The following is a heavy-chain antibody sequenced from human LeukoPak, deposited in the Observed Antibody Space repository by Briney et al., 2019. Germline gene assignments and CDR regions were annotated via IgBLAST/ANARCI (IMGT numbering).Heavy chain of an antibody. CDR3: AIGLGSMDV. V-gene: IGHV4-59*08. CDR1: GGSISSYY. J-gene: IGHJ6*02. CDR2: IYYSGST. Sequence: TETLSLTCTVSGGSISSYYWSWIRQPPGKGREWIGYIYYSGSTNYNPSLKSRVTISVDTSKNQFSLKLSSVTAADTAVYYCAIGLGSMDVWGQGTTVTVSS. D-gene: IGHD7-27*01.